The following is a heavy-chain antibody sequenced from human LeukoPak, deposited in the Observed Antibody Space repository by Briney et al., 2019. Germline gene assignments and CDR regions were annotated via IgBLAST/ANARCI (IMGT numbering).Heavy chain of an antibody. CDR3: ARGSPYSGYDLRAFDI. D-gene: IGHD5-12*01. J-gene: IGHJ3*02. Sequence: GGSLRLSCAASGLTVSSDYLSWVRQAPGKGLEWVSVIFSGASTYYADSVRGRFTISRDNSKNTLYLHMNSLSAEDTAVYYCARGSPYSGYDLRAFDIWGQGTTVTVSS. CDR1: GLTVSSDY. CDR2: IFSGAST. V-gene: IGHV3-66*01.